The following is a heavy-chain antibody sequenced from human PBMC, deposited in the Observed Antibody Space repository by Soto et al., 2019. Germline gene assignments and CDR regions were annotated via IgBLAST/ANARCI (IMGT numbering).Heavy chain of an antibody. Sequence: PGGSLRLSCVAAAFTFSNHGMHWVRQAPGKGLECVAVISYDGNNEYYADSVKGRFAISRDNPKNTVYLQMNNLRAEDTAVYYCAKGYWSDFPSFVDYWGQGAVVTVSS. CDR2: ISYDGNNE. D-gene: IGHD2-15*01. CDR1: AFTFSNHG. J-gene: IGHJ4*02. V-gene: IGHV3-30*18. CDR3: AKGYWSDFPSFVDY.